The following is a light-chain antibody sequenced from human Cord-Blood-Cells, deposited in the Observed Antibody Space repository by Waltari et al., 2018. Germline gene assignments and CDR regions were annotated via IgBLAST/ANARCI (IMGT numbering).Light chain of an antibody. CDR2: AAY. V-gene: IGKV1-39*01. J-gene: IGKJ1*01. CDR3: QQSYSTPT. CDR1: QSISSY. Sequence: DIQMTQSPSSPSASVGDRVTNTCRASQSISSYLNWYQQKPGKAPKRLIYAAYSLQSGVPSRLSGSGSGTDFTLTISSLQPEDFATYYCQQSYSTPTFGQGTKVEIK.